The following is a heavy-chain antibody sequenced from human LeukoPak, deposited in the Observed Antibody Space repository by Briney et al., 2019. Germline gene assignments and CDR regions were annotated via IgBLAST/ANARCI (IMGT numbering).Heavy chain of an antibody. J-gene: IGHJ4*02. Sequence: GASVRVSCKASGYTFSTYAIHWVRQAPGQGLEWMGWINTNTGNPTYAQGFTGRFVFSLDTSVGTAYLQISSLKAEDTAVYYCARRRYSSSSGAYYFDYWGPGNPGHRLL. CDR3: ARRRYSSSSGAYYFDY. D-gene: IGHD6-6*01. V-gene: IGHV7-4-1*02. CDR2: INTNTGNP. CDR1: GYTFSTYA.